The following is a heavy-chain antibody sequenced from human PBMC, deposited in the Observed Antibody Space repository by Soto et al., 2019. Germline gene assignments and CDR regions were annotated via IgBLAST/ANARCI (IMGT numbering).Heavy chain of an antibody. J-gene: IGHJ3*02. D-gene: IGHD1-26*01. CDR2: IYSGGST. CDR1: GFTVSSNY. Sequence: EVQLVESGGGLIQPGGSLRLSCAASGFTVSSNYMSWVRQAPGKGLEWVSVIYSGGSTYYADSVKGRFTISRDNSKNTLYLQMNSLRAEDTAVYYCARGAVGATYGAFDIWGQGTMVTVSS. CDR3: ARGAVGATYGAFDI. V-gene: IGHV3-53*01.